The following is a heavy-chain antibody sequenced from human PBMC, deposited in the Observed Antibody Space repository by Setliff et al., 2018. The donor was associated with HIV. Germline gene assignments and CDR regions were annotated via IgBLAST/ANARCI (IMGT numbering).Heavy chain of an antibody. D-gene: IGHD1-1*01. CDR2: IDHSGTT. CDR1: GGSFSDYY. CDR3: ARTKTEMGYYYGMDV. Sequence: SETLSLTCGIYGGSFSDYYWSWIRQPPGKGLEWIGEIDHSGTTYYNPSLKSRVTISVDTSKNQFSLKLSSVTAADTAVYYCARTKTEMGYYYGMDVWGQGTTVTVSS. V-gene: IGHV4-34*01. J-gene: IGHJ6*02.